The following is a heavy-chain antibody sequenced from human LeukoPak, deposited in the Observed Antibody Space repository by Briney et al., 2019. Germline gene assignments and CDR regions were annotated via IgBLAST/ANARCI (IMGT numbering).Heavy chain of an antibody. Sequence: GGSLRLSCAASGFTFSSYSMNWVRQAPGKGLEWVSYISSSSSTIYYADSVKGRFTISRDNSKNTLYLQMNSLRAEDTAVYYCAKDRLRSSSPEDYWGQGTLVTVSS. J-gene: IGHJ4*02. CDR2: ISSSSSTI. V-gene: IGHV3-48*01. CDR3: AKDRLRSSSPEDY. D-gene: IGHD6-6*01. CDR1: GFTFSSYS.